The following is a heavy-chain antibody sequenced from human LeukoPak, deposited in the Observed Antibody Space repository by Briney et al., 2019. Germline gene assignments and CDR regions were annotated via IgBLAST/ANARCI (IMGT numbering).Heavy chain of an antibody. CDR1: GYTFTNYG. V-gene: IGHV1-18*01. CDR3: ARGPSSVATRQDY. CDR2: ISAYNGNT. J-gene: IGHJ4*02. D-gene: IGHD6-6*01. Sequence: ASVTVSCKASGYTFTNYGINWVRQAPGQGREWMGWISAYNGNTNYAQKVQGRVTMTTDTSTSTAYVELRSLRSDDTAVYYCARGPSSVATRQDYWGQGTLVTVSS.